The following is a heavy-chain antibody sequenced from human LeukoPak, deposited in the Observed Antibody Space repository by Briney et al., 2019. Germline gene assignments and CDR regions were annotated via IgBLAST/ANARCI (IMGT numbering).Heavy chain of an antibody. J-gene: IGHJ4*02. D-gene: IGHD4-11*01. CDR1: GFTSSSYT. CDR2: IGGSGSPI. V-gene: IGHV3-48*01. CDR3: ARDRDYSFDY. Sequence: GGSLRPSCAVSGFTSSSYTMNWIRQVPGKGLEWVSYIGGSGSPIYYADSVKGRFTISRDNAKNSLYLQMNSLRAEDTAVYYCARDRDYSFDYWGQGPLVTVSS.